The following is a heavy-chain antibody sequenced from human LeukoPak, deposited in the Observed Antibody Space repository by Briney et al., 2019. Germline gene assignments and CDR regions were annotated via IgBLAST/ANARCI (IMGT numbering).Heavy chain of an antibody. D-gene: IGHD2-8*02. Sequence: GESLKISCKGFGYSFTNYWMGLVRQLPGEGRELMVISYPGDSDTRYSPSFECRLTISADKSIPNAYLQSTSLKASDTAMYYCARRYCTVGDCRYTFDYWGQGPRVTVSS. CDR3: ARRYCTVGDCRYTFDY. CDR1: GYSFTNYW. V-gene: IGHV5-51*01. J-gene: IGHJ4*02. CDR2: SYPGDSDT.